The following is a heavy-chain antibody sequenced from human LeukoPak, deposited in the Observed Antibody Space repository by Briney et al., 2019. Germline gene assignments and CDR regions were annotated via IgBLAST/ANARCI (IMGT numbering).Heavy chain of an antibody. CDR3: AKAGTEDGYNIYFDH. D-gene: IGHD5-24*01. V-gene: IGHV3-23*01. Sequence: GGSLRLSCAASGFTFSGYAMSWVRQAPGKGLEWVSLICGSGGGTYYADSVKGRFTIFRDNSKNTLYLQMNSLRAEDTAVYYCAKAGTEDGYNIYFDHWGQGTLVTVSS. CDR2: ICGSGGGT. J-gene: IGHJ4*02. CDR1: GFTFSGYA.